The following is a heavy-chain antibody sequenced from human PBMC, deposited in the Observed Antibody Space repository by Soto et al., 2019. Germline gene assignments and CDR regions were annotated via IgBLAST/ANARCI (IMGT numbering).Heavy chain of an antibody. J-gene: IGHJ4*02. CDR1: GFTFSSYW. V-gene: IGHV3-7*04. CDR3: ARYLSSGPIDY. Sequence: EVQLVESGGGLVQPGGSLRLSCVASGFTFSSYWMSWVRQPAGKGLEWVANINQDGSQKYYVDSVEGRFTITRDNAKNSLYLQMNSLRVEDTAVYYCARYLSSGPIDYWGQGTLVTVSS. CDR2: INQDGSQK. D-gene: IGHD2-8*02.